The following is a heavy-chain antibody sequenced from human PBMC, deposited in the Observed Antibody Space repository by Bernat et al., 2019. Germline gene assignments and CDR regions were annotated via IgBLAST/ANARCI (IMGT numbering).Heavy chain of an antibody. J-gene: IGHJ6*02. CDR1: GFTFSSYA. D-gene: IGHD6-13*01. V-gene: IGHV3-64*01. Sequence: EVQLVESGGGLVQPGGSLRLSCAASGFTFSSYAMHWVRQAPGKGLEYVSAISSNGGSTYYANSVKGGFTISRDNSKNTLYLQMGSLRAEDMAVYYCARGVAAAPGYGMDVWGQGTTVTVSS. CDR2: ISSNGGST. CDR3: ARGVAAAPGYGMDV.